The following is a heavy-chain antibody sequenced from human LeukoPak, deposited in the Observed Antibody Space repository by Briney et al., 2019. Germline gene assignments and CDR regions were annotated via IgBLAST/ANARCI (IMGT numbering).Heavy chain of an antibody. CDR1: GFTFSSYA. CDR2: ISYDGSNK. D-gene: IGHD3-10*01. Sequence: GGSLRLSCAASGFTFSSYAMHWVRQAPGKGLEWVAVISYDGSNKYYADSVKGRFTISRDNSKNTLYLQMNSLRAEDTAVYYCARLAGGGSGPLDYWGQGTPVTVSS. V-gene: IGHV3-30*14. CDR3: ARLAGGGSGPLDY. J-gene: IGHJ4*02.